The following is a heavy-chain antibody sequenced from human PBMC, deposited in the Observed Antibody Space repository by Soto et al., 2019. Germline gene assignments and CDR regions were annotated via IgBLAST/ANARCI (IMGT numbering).Heavy chain of an antibody. D-gene: IGHD3-22*01. J-gene: IGHJ4*02. Sequence: EVQLVESGGGLVKPGGSLTLSCAASGFTFSNAWMNWVRQAPGKGLEWVGHIKTKTEGGTTDDVAPVKGRFTISRDDSKNTLYLQMNSLKIEDTGIYYCSSRKDYYDSSGHDYWGQGTLVTVSS. CDR3: SSRKDYYDSSGHDY. CDR2: IKTKTEGGTT. CDR1: GFTFSNAW. V-gene: IGHV3-15*07.